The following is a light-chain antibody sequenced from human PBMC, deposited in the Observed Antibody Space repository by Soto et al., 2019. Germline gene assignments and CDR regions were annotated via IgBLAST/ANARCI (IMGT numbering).Light chain of an antibody. CDR3: QQYGSSPWT. Sequence: EIVLTQSPGTLSLSPGERATISCRASQSVRNNYLAWYQQKPGQAPRLLIYAASGRATGIPDRFSGSGSGTDFTLSISRLEPEDFAVYHCQQYGSSPWTFGQGTKVEIK. CDR1: QSVRNNY. V-gene: IGKV3-20*01. J-gene: IGKJ1*01. CDR2: AAS.